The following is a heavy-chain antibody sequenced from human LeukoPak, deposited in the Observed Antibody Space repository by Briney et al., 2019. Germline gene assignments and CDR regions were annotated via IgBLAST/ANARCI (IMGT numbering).Heavy chain of an antibody. J-gene: IGHJ4*02. D-gene: IGHD3-3*01. Sequence: SETLSLTCTVSDGSISSHYWSWIRQPPGKGLEWIGYIYYSGSTNYNPSLKSRVTISVDTSKNQFSLKLSSVTAADTAVYYCARVSYDFWSGYDNYYFDYWGQGTLVTVSS. CDR1: DGSISSHY. CDR2: IYYSGST. V-gene: IGHV4-59*11. CDR3: ARVSYDFWSGYDNYYFDY.